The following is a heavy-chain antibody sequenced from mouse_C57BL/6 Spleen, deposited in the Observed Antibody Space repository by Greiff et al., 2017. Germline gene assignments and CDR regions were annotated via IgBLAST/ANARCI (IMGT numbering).Heavy chain of an antibody. V-gene: IGHV5-4*01. CDR2: ISDGGSYT. D-gene: IGHD4-1*01. Sequence: EVMLVESGGGLVKPGGSLKLSCAASGFTFSSYAMSWVRPTPEKRLEWVATISDGGSYTYYPDNVKGRFTISRDNAKNNLYLQMSHLKSEDTAMYYCARDRGGTVFFDYWGQGTTLTVSS. J-gene: IGHJ2*01. CDR1: GFTFSSYA. CDR3: ARDRGGTVFFDY.